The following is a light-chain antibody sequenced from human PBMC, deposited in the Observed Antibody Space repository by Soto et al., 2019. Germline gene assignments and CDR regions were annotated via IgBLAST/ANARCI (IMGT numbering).Light chain of an antibody. V-gene: IGKV1-33*01. CDR1: QDISNL. CDR3: QQYDSLPFT. J-gene: IGKJ3*01. CDR2: DAS. Sequence: DIPMTQSPSSLSASVGDRVAITCQASQDISNLLNWYQQKPGKAPKLLTYDASDLETGVPSRFSGSGSGTDFTFTISNLQPEDFATYYCQQYDSLPFTFGPGTKVDFK.